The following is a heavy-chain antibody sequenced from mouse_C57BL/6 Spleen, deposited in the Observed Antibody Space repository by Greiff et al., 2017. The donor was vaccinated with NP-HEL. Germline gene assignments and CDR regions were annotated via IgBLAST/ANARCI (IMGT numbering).Heavy chain of an antibody. V-gene: IGHV1-85*01. CDR3: ARSPAPYDYDGGFAY. D-gene: IGHD2-4*01. J-gene: IGHJ3*01. CDR2: IYPRDGST. Sequence: QVQLKQSGPELVKPGASVKLSCKASGYTFTSYDINWVKQRPGQGLEWIGWIYPRDGSTKYNEKFKGKATLTVDTSSSTAYMELHSLTSEDSAVYFCARSPAPYDYDGGFAYWGQGTLVTVSA. CDR1: GYTFTSYD.